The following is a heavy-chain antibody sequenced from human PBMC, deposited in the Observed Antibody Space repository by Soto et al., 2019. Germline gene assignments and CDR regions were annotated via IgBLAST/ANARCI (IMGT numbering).Heavy chain of an antibody. CDR1: GGSFSGYY. V-gene: IGHV4-34*01. J-gene: IGHJ6*02. D-gene: IGHD3-10*01. Sequence: PSETLSLTCAVYGGSFSGYYWSWIRQPPGKGLEWIGEINHSGSTNYNPSLKSRVTISVDTSKNQFSLKLSSVTAADTAVYYCARAITMVRGVITSLYYYYGMDVWGQGTTVTVSS. CDR2: INHSGST. CDR3: ARAITMVRGVITSLYYYYGMDV.